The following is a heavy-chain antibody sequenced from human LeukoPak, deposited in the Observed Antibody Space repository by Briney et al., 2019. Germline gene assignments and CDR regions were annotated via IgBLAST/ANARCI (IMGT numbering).Heavy chain of an antibody. Sequence: GGSLRLSCAASGFTFSSYGMHWVRQAPGKGLEWVAVIWYDGNNEYYGDSVKGRFTISRDNSKNTLYLEMSSLRAEDTAVYFCARDMVASRDHGDYFDYWGRGTLVTVSS. V-gene: IGHV3-33*01. CDR3: ARDMVASRDHGDYFDY. J-gene: IGHJ4*02. CDR1: GFTFSSYG. D-gene: IGHD2-15*01. CDR2: IWYDGNNE.